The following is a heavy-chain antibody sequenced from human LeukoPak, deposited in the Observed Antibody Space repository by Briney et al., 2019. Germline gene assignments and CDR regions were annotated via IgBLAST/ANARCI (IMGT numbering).Heavy chain of an antibody. CDR1: GGSFNGYH. Sequence: SETLSLICAVYGGSFNGYHWTWIRQPPGKGLEWIGEINHSGSTDYNPSLKSRVTISVDTSKNQFSPKLNSVTAADTAVYYCARGQLRLSNWGQGSLVIVSS. V-gene: IGHV4-34*01. CDR3: ARGQLRLSN. D-gene: IGHD6-25*01. CDR2: INHSGST. J-gene: IGHJ4*02.